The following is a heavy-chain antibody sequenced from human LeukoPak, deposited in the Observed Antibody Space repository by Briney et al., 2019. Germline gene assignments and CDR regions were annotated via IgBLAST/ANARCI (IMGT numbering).Heavy chain of an antibody. CDR3: ARDTVAAIL. Sequence: SETLSLTRTVSRGSISSSSYYWGWIREPPGRGLEWIGSIYFSGSTYYNPSLESRLTMSADTTKHRFSLKLSSVPAADTPVYYCARDTVAAILWGQGTLVTVSS. J-gene: IGHJ4*02. CDR2: IYFSGST. D-gene: IGHD2-21*02. V-gene: IGHV4-39*07. CDR1: RGSISSSSYY.